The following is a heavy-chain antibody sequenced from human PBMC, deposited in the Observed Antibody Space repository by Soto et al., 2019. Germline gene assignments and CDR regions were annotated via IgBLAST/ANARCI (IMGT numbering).Heavy chain of an antibody. Sequence: SVKVSCKASGGTFSSYAISWVRQAPGQGLEWMGGIIPIFGTANYAQKFQGRVTITADESTSTAYMELSSLRSEDTAVYYCARDHINYYGMDVWGQGTTVTVSS. CDR3: ARDHINYYGMDV. CDR2: IIPIFGTA. J-gene: IGHJ6*02. V-gene: IGHV1-69*13. CDR1: GGTFSSYA.